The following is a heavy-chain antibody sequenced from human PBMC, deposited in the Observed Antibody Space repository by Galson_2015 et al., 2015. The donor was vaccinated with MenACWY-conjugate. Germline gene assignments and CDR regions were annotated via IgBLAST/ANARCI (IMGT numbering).Heavy chain of an antibody. Sequence: SLRLSCAASGFIFNTYWMHWFRQTPGKGLVWVSRINPGGSSTTYADSVKDRFTISRDNAKNTLYLQMNSLRPEDTAVFYCAKSRGASFYVDSWGQGTLVTVSS. CDR3: AKSRGASFYVDS. CDR1: GFIFNTYW. CDR2: INPGGSST. J-gene: IGHJ4*02. V-gene: IGHV3-74*01. D-gene: IGHD1-26*01.